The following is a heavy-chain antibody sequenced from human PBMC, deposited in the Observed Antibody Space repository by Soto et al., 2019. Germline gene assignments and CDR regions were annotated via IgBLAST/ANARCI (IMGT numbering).Heavy chain of an antibody. CDR3: ASARYGGNSYFDY. CDR2: IIPIFGTA. CDR1: GGTFSSYA. D-gene: IGHD4-17*01. V-gene: IGHV1-69*13. J-gene: IGHJ4*02. Sequence: VASVKVSCKASGGTFSSYAISWVRQAPGQGLEWMGGIIPIFGTANYAQKFQGRVTITADESTSTAYMELSSLRSEDTAVYYCASARYGGNSYFDYWGQGTLVTISS.